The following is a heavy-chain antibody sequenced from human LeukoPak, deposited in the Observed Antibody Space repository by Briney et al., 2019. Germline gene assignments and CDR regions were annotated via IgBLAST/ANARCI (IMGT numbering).Heavy chain of an antibody. V-gene: IGHV3-23*01. CDR3: ARDGSGTDHQFDS. J-gene: IGHJ4*02. CDR1: GFTLSSYA. CDR2: ISSGRGNT. D-gene: IGHD1-1*01. Sequence: TGGSLRLSCAASGFTLSSYAVSWVRQAPGKGLEWVSAISSGRGNTYYADSVKGRFTISRDNSKNTLYLQMNSLRADDTAVYYCARDGSGTDHQFDSWGQGTLVTVSS.